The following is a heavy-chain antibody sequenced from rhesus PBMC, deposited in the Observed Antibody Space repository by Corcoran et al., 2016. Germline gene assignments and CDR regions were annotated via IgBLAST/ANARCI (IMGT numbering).Heavy chain of an antibody. V-gene: IGHV3-136*01. CDR2: ISYTGKTI. J-gene: IGHJ4*01. D-gene: IGHD6-13*01. Sequence: EVQLVESGGGLVQPGGSLSLSCAASGFTFSSYDMSWVRQAPGKGLEWVSYISYTGKTIYYAESVNGRFTISRDNAKNSLYLQMSSLRAEDTAVYYCTRGLIAAGAGHYWGQGVLVTVSS. CDR3: TRGLIAAGAGHY. CDR1: GFTFSSYD.